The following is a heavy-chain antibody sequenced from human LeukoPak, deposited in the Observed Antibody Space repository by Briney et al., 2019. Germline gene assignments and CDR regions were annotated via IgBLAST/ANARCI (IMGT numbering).Heavy chain of an antibody. CDR1: GFTFDDYA. D-gene: IGHD6-19*01. Sequence: GRSLRLSCAASGFTFDDYAMHWVRQAPGEGLEWVSGFSWNSGSIGYADSVKGRFTISRDNAKNSLYLQMNSLRAEDTALYYCAKDILGDSSGDSWGQGTLVTVSS. J-gene: IGHJ4*02. CDR2: FSWNSGSI. CDR3: AKDILGDSSGDS. V-gene: IGHV3-9*01.